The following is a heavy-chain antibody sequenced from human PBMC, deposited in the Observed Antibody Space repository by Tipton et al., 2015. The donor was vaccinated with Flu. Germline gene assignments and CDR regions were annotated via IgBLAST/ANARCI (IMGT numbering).Heavy chain of an antibody. V-gene: IGHV1-46*01. J-gene: IGHJ5*02. D-gene: IGHD6-13*01. CDR1: GYTFTSYY. CDR3: ATVKPTGYLGTAAGWFDT. CDR2: MNPSGGST. Sequence: QLVQSGPEVKKPGASVKVSCKASGYTFTSYYMHWVRQAPGQGLEWMGIMNPSGGSTSYAQKFQGRVTMTRDTSTNTAYMEMTSLTSDDTAVYYCATVKPTGYLGTAAGWFDTWGQGTLVSVSS.